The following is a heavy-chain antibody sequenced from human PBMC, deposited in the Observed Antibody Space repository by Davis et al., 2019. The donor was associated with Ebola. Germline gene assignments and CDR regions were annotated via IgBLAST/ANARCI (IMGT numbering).Heavy chain of an antibody. J-gene: IGHJ6*02. CDR2: IIPIFGTA. CDR1: GGTFSSYA. Sequence: AASVKVSCKASGGTFSSYAISWVRQAPGQGLEWMGGIIPIFGTANYAQKFQGRVTITADKSTSTAYMELSSLRSEDTAVYYCARADMVVVAEGMDVWGQGTTVTVSS. D-gene: IGHD2-15*01. V-gene: IGHV1-69*06. CDR3: ARADMVVVAEGMDV.